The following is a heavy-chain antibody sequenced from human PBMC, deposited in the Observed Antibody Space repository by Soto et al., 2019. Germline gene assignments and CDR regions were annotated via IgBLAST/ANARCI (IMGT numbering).Heavy chain of an antibody. J-gene: IGHJ5*02. V-gene: IGHV3-21*01. CDR3: ARVCVVYGNLRWLDL. CDR1: DFTLSSYT. Sequence: EVRLVESGGGLVKPGGSLRLSCGATDFTLSSYTIHWFRQAPGKGLEWVAIISFSGSHIDYADSVKGRFTVSRDNAKDSVYLQMNSLRVEDTADYNCARVCVVYGNLRWLDLWGQGTHVTVSS. CDR2: ISFSGSHI. D-gene: IGHD2-15*01.